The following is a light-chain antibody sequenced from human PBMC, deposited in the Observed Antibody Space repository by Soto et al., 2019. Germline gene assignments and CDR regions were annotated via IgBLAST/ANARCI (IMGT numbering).Light chain of an antibody. CDR1: QNVNRNY. Sequence: EIVLTQSPGTLSLSPVERATLSCRASQNVNRNYVAWYQHKPGQAPRLLIYGASNRATGIPDRFSGGGSGTDFTLTISRLEPEDFALYYCQQYSDLPLTSGGGTKVEI. J-gene: IGKJ4*01. CDR3: QQYSDLPLT. V-gene: IGKV3-20*01. CDR2: GAS.